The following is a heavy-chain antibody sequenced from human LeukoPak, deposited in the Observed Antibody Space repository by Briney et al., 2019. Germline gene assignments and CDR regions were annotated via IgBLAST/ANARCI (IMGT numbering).Heavy chain of an antibody. V-gene: IGHV3-11*04. CDR1: GFTFSDYY. D-gene: IGHD3-3*01. CDR2: ISSSGSTI. J-gene: IGHJ6*03. CDR3: ARDCDFWSDYCPYMDV. Sequence: GGSLRLSCAASGFTFSDYYMSWIRQAPGKGLEWVSYISSSGSTIYYADSVKGRFTISRDNAKNSLYLQMNSLRAEDTAVYYCARDCDFWSDYCPYMDVWGKGTTVTVSS.